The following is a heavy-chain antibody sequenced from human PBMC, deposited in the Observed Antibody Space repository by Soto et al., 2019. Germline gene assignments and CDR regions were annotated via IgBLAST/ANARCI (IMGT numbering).Heavy chain of an antibody. V-gene: IGHV3-53*01. CDR1: GFTVGNNY. D-gene: IGHD3-10*01. J-gene: IGHJ4*02. CDR2: IYSTGTT. Sequence: EVQLVESGGGLIQPGGSLKLSCAASGFTVGNNYMSWVRQAPGKGLEWVSLIYSTGTTKYGESVKGRFTVSRDNAKNTLYLQMNSLRAEDTAVYYCAKDGRGSGSHYNSFGYWGQGTLVTVSS. CDR3: AKDGRGSGSHYNSFGY.